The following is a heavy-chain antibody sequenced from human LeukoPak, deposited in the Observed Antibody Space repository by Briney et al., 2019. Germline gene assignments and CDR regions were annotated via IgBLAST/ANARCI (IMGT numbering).Heavy chain of an antibody. CDR1: GFTFSTYA. J-gene: IGHJ4*02. V-gene: IGHV3-23*01. CDR3: AKGHDYGNCDY. D-gene: IGHD4/OR15-4a*01. Sequence: PGGSLRLSCAASGFTFSTYAMSWVRQAPGKGLEWVSLISGSGASTYYADSVKGRFTISRDNSKNTLYLQMNSLRAEDTAVYYCAKGHDYGNCDYWGQGTLVTVSS. CDR2: ISGSGAST.